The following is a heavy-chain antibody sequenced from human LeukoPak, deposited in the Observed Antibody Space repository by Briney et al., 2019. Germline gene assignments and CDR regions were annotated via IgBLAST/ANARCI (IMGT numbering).Heavy chain of an antibody. Sequence: PSETLFLTCTVSGGSISSSSYYWGWIRQPPGKGLEWIGSIYYSGSTYYNPSLKSRATISVDTSKNQFSLKLSSVTAADTAVYYCARGAHLGDTAMVRWGQGTLVTVSS. CDR2: IYYSGST. CDR3: ARGAHLGDTAMVR. D-gene: IGHD5-18*01. CDR1: GGSISSSSYY. J-gene: IGHJ4*02. V-gene: IGHV4-39*07.